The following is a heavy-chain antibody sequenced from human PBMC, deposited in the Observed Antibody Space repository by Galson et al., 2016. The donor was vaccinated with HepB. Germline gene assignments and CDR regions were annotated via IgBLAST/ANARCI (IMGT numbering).Heavy chain of an antibody. V-gene: IGHV4-30-2*01. J-gene: IGHJ4*02. D-gene: IGHD6-13*01. CDR3: ARLNAGGDSWYPTYYFDY. CDR2: IFHSGST. Sequence: TLSLTCAVSGGSISSGGYSWTWIRQPPGKGLEWIGYIFHSGSTYYSPSLRSRVTISLDRSKNQFSLRLGSVTAADTAVYYCARLNAGGDSWYPTYYFDYWGQGTLVTVSS. CDR1: GGSISSGGYS.